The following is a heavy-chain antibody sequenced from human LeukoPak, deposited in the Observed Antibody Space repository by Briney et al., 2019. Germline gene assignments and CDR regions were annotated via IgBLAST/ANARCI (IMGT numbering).Heavy chain of an antibody. CDR3: ARDHTAVVVRIDWFDP. CDR1: GFTFSSYG. CDR2: IWYDGSNK. Sequence: GRSLRLSCAASGFTFSSYGMYWVRQAPGKGLEWVAVIWYDGSNKYYADSVKGRFTISRDNSKNTLYLQMNSLRAEDTAVYYCARDHTAVVVRIDWFDPWGQGTLVTVSS. D-gene: IGHD6-19*01. J-gene: IGHJ5*02. V-gene: IGHV3-33*01.